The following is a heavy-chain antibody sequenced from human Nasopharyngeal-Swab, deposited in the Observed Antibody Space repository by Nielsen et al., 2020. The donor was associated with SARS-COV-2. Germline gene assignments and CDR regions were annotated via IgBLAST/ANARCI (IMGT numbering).Heavy chain of an antibody. D-gene: IGHD1-20*01. CDR2: INHSGSI. CDR3: ARGRGITVTTPSPVFDY. Sequence: SETLSLTCAVFGGSFSGYYWSWIRQSPGKWLEWIGEINHSGSINYNLSLKSRVTISVETSKNQFSLKLSSGTAADTAVYYCARGRGITVTTPSPVFDYWGQGTLVTVSS. V-gene: IGHV4-34*01. CDR1: GGSFSGYY. J-gene: IGHJ4*02.